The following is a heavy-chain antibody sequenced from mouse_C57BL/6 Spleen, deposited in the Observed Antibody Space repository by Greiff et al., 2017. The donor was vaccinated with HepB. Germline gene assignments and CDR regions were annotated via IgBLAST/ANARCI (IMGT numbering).Heavy chain of an antibody. Sequence: EVKVEESGGGLVKPGGSLKLSCAASGFTFSSYTMSWVRQTPVKRLEWVGTISGGGGNTYYPDSVKGRFTISTDNATNTLYLQMSSLRSEDTALYYCARRGGYDDFDYWGQGTTLTVSS. CDR3: ARRGGYDDFDY. CDR1: GFTFSSYT. J-gene: IGHJ2*01. CDR2: ISGGGGNT. V-gene: IGHV5-9*01. D-gene: IGHD2-2*01.